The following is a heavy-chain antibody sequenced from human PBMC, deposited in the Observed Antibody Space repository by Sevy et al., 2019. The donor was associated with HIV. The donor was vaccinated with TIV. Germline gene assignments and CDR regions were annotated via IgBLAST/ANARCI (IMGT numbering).Heavy chain of an antibody. Sequence: GGSLRLSCAASGFSFSNYAMNWVRQAPGKGLEWVSAISGSGDGSTFYADSVKGRFTISRDNSKNMVDLHMTSLRAEDTAVYYCAKDLILVVGEALDVWGQGTMVTVSS. CDR3: AKDLILVVGEALDV. D-gene: IGHD3-22*01. J-gene: IGHJ3*01. CDR2: ISGSGDGST. CDR1: GFSFSNYA. V-gene: IGHV3-23*01.